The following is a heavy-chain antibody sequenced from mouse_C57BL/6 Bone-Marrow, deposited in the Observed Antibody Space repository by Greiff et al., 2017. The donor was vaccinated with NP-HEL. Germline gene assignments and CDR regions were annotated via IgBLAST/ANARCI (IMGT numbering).Heavy chain of an antibody. J-gene: IGHJ4*01. Sequence: QVHVKQPGAELVKPGASVKLSCKASGYTFTSYWMHWVKQRPGQGLEWIGMIHPNSGSTNYNEKFKSKATLTVDKSSSTAYMQLSSLTSEDSAVYYCAREGTADYAMDYWGQGTSVTVSS. V-gene: IGHV1-64*01. CDR2: IHPNSGST. D-gene: IGHD2-14*01. CDR1: GYTFTSYW. CDR3: AREGTADYAMDY.